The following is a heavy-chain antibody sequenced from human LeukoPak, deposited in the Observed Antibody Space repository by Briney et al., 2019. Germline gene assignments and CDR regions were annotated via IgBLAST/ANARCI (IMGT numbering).Heavy chain of an antibody. J-gene: IGHJ4*02. Sequence: PSETLSLTCAVYGGSFSGYYWSWIRQPPGKGLEWIGEINHSGSTNYNPSLKSRVTISVDTSKNQFSLKLSSVTAADAAVYYCARMAAMVALDYCGQGTQVTVSS. CDR2: INHSGST. D-gene: IGHD2-2*01. CDR3: ARMAAMVALDY. V-gene: IGHV4-34*01. CDR1: GGSFSGYY.